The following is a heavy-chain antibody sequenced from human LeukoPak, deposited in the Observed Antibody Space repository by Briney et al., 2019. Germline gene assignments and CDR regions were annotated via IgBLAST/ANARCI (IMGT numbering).Heavy chain of an antibody. CDR3: AGAPNTYYFDY. J-gene: IGHJ4*02. D-gene: IGHD2-8*01. Sequence: PSETLSLTCTVSGGSISSYYWSWFRQSAGKGLEWIGRISTTGSTNYNPSLKSRVTMSLDTSKNQFSLRVSSVTAADTAVYYRAGAPNTYYFDYWGQGTLVTVSS. CDR1: GGSISSYY. CDR2: ISTTGST. V-gene: IGHV4-4*07.